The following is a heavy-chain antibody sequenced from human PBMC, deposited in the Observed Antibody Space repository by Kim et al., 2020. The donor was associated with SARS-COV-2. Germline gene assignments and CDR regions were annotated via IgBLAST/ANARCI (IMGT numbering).Heavy chain of an antibody. Sequence: ASVKVSCKASGFTFTNYFMYWVRQAPGQGLEWMGTINPSGVFTLFTQKYQGRVIITKDTSTSTVYMEVSSLRSEDTAVYYCAREAALMAVPKKNFVYWGQGTLVTVSS. CDR2: INPSGVFT. J-gene: IGHJ4*02. CDR1: GFTFTNYF. CDR3: AREAALMAVPKKNFVY. V-gene: IGHV1-46*01. D-gene: IGHD2-8*01.